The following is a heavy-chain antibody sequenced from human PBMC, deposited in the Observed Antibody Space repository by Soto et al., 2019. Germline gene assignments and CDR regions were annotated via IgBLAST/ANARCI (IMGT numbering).Heavy chain of an antibody. CDR2: TYYRSKWYN. V-gene: IGHV6-1*01. CDR3: AREGSGWYAGPFDY. J-gene: IGHJ4*02. Sequence: SQTLSLTCAISGDSVSSNSAALNLIMQSPSRGLEWLGRTYYRSKWYNDYAVSVKSRITINPDTSKNQFSLQLNSVTPEDTAVYYCAREGSGWYAGPFDYWGQGTLVTVSS. D-gene: IGHD6-19*01. CDR1: GDSVSSNSAA.